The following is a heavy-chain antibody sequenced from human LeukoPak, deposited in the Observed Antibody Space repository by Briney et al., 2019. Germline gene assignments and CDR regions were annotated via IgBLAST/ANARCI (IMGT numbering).Heavy chain of an antibody. J-gene: IGHJ5*02. CDR3: ARALDTAMVLNWFDP. V-gene: IGHV4-4*07. CDR2: IYTRGST. Sequence: SETLSLTCTVSGGSISSYYWSWIRQPAGKGLEWIGRIYTRGSTNYNPSLKSRVTISVDTSKNQFSLKLSSVTAADTAVYYCARALDTAMVLNWFDPWGQGTLVTVSS. CDR1: GGSISSYY. D-gene: IGHD5-18*01.